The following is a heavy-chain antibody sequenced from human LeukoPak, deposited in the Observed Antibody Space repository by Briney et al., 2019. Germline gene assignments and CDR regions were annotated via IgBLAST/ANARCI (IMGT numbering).Heavy chain of an antibody. Sequence: GGSLRLSCAASGFTFSSYSMNWVRQAPGKGLEWVPSISSSSSYIYYADSVKGRFTISRDNAKNSLYLQINSLRAEDTAVYYYARDSSIAVAGTGFDYWGQGTLVTVSS. D-gene: IGHD6-19*01. J-gene: IGHJ4*02. CDR3: ARDSSIAVAGTGFDY. V-gene: IGHV3-21*01. CDR2: ISSSSSYI. CDR1: GFTFSSYS.